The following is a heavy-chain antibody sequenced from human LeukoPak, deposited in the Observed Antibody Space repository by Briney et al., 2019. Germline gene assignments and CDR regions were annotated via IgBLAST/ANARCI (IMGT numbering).Heavy chain of an antibody. D-gene: IGHD2-8*01. V-gene: IGHV3-11*01. J-gene: IGHJ4*01. Sequence: GGSLRLSCVVSGFSFSDSDMTWLRQTPGKGLESLAYISPSSHDIYYADSVKGRFTISRDNARTSLYLQMNSLGPDDTALYYCSTDPRLLTYWGHGTLVTVSS. CDR3: STDPRLLTY. CDR1: GFSFSDSD. CDR2: ISPSSHDI.